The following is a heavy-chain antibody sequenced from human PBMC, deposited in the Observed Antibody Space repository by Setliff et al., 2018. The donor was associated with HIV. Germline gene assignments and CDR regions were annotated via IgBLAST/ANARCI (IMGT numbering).Heavy chain of an antibody. D-gene: IGHD6-6*01. CDR2: IYYTAST. CDR3: ARHPKAGPTIATRGGYLDY. CDR1: GDSVSNSHYY. J-gene: IGHJ4*02. V-gene: IGHV4-39*01. Sequence: SETLSLTCSVSGDSVSNSHYYWAWIRQPPGKGLEWIGTIYYTASTYYSPSLKSRVAISIDTFRDQFSLSLTSVTAADTAVYHCARHPKAGPTIATRGGYLDYWGQGALVTVSS.